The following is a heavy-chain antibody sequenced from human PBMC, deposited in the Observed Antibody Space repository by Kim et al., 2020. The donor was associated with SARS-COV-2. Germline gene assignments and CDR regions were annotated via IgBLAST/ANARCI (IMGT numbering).Heavy chain of an antibody. D-gene: IGHD5-12*01. V-gene: IGHV3-11*01. J-gene: IGHJ4*02. Sequence: GGSLRLSCAASGLSFSDSYMNWVRQAPGKGLEWLSFISTRGESIFYADSVEGRFTISRDNAKNSLYLQMNYQRDEDTAVYYCARSGNGYNAFGIWGQGVLVTVSS. CDR1: GLSFSDSY. CDR3: ARSGNGYNAFGI. CDR2: ISTRGESI.